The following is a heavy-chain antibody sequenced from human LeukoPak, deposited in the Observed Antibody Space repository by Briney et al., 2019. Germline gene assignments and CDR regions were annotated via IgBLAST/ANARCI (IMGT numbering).Heavy chain of an antibody. D-gene: IGHD2-15*01. CDR2: INPNSGGT. V-gene: IGHV1-2*04. CDR1: GYTFTGYY. J-gene: IGHJ4*02. CDR3: ARTRVAATGELGY. Sequence: ASVKVSCKASGYTFTGYYMHWVRQAPGQGLEWMGWINPNSGGTNYAQKFQGWVTMTRDTSISTAYMELSRLRSDDTAVYCCARTRVAATGELGYWGQGTLVTVSS.